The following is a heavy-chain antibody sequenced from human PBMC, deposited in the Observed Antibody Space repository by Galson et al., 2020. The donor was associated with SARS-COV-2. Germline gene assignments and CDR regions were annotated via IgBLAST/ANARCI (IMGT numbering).Heavy chain of an antibody. CDR3: ARHFLGYCSSTSGYNDWFDP. D-gene: IGHD2-2*02. CDR1: GGYISSSSYY. Sequence: ETSETLSLTCTVSGGYISSSSYYWGWIRQPPGKGLEWIGSIYYSGSTYYNPSLKSRVTISVDTSKNQFSLKLSSVTAADTAVYYCARHFLGYCSSTSGYNDWFDPWGQGTLVTVSS. CDR2: IYYSGST. V-gene: IGHV4-39*01. J-gene: IGHJ5*02.